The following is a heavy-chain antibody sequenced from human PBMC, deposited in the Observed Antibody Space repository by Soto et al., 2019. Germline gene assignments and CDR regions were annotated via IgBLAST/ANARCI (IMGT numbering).Heavy chain of an antibody. D-gene: IGHD6-13*01. J-gene: IGHJ6*02. V-gene: IGHV3-49*03. CDR1: GFTFGDYA. CDR3: TKYTYTSRYAYYGMDG. CDR2: IRSKAYGGTT. Sequence: GGSLRLSCTTSGFTFGDYAMSWSRQAPGKGLEWVGVIRSKAYGGTTDYAASVKGRFTISRDDSKSIAYLQMNSLKSEDTGVYYCTKYTYTSRYAYYGMDGWGHGTTVTVSS.